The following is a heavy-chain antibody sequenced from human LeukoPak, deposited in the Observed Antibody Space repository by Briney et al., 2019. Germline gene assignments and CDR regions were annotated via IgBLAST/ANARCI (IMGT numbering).Heavy chain of an antibody. CDR1: GFTFNSYW. V-gene: IGHV3-74*01. D-gene: IGHD2-15*01. Sequence: GGSLRLSCAASGFTFNSYWFHWVRQAPGKGLVWVSRINSDGSDTIYADSGNGRFTISRDNAKSTVYLQMNSLKAEDTAVYYCARGGYHHGFDIWGQGTMVTVSS. J-gene: IGHJ3*02. CDR3: ARGGYHHGFDI. CDR2: INSDGSDT.